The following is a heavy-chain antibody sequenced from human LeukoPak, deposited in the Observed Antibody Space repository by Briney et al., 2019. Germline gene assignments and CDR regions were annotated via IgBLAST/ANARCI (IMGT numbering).Heavy chain of an antibody. Sequence: GASVKVSCKASGDTFSRYPISWVRQAPGQGLEWMGGIIPIFGTANYAQKFQGRVTITADESTSTAYMELSSLRSEDTAVYYCARSPIVATEAYYFDYWGQGTLVTVSS. CDR3: ARSPIVATEAYYFDY. CDR2: IIPIFGTA. D-gene: IGHD5-12*01. V-gene: IGHV1-69*01. J-gene: IGHJ4*02. CDR1: GDTFSRYP.